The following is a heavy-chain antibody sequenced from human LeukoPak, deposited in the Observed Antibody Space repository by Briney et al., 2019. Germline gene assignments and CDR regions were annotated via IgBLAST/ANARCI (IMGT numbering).Heavy chain of an antibody. D-gene: IGHD3-3*01. CDR3: ARVSIFGVVPTTLYFDY. CDR1: GYTFTGYY. Sequence: GASVKVSCKASGYTFTGYYMHWVRQAPGQGLEWMGWINPNSGGTNYAQKFQGRVTMTRDMSTSTVYMELSSLRSEDTAVYYCARVSIFGVVPTTLYFDYWGQGTLVTVSS. V-gene: IGHV1-2*02. J-gene: IGHJ4*02. CDR2: INPNSGGT.